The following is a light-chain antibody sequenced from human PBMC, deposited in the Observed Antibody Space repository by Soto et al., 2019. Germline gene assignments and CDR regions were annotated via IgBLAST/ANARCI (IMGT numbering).Light chain of an antibody. J-gene: IGKJ2*01. CDR2: GAS. CDR3: QQYGSSPYT. CDR1: QSVSSSY. V-gene: IGKV3-20*01. Sequence: EIVLTQSPGTLSLSPGERATLSCRASQSVSSSYLAWYQQKPGQAPRLIIYGASDRATGIPDRFSGSGSGTDFTLTISRLEPEDFAVYYCQQYGSSPYTFVQGTQLEIK.